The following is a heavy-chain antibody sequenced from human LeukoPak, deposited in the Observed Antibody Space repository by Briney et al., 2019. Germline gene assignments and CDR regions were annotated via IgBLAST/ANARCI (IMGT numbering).Heavy chain of an antibody. CDR1: GLTFSNAW. V-gene: IGHV3-15*01. CDR2: IKSKTDGGTT. Sequence: GGSLRLSCAASGLTFSNAWMSWVRQAPGKGLEWDGRIKSKTDGGTTDYAAPVKGRFTISRDDSKNTLYLQMNSLKTEDTAVYYCTTSYDFWSGYSGDAFDIWGQGTMVTVSS. CDR3: TTSYDFWSGYSGDAFDI. J-gene: IGHJ3*02. D-gene: IGHD3-3*01.